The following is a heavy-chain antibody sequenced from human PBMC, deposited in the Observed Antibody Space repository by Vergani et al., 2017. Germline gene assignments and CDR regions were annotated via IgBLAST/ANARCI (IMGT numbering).Heavy chain of an antibody. D-gene: IGHD6-6*01. CDR3: ARGRSSSATRFDP. J-gene: IGHJ5*02. V-gene: IGHV3-21*01. CDR2: ISSSSSYI. Sequence: VQLVESGGGVVQPGRSLRLSCAASGFTFSSYSMNWVRQAPGKGLEWVSSISSSSSYIYYADSVKGRFTISRDNAKNSLYLQMNSLRAEDTAVYYCARGRSSSATRFDPWGQGTLVTVSS. CDR1: GFTFSSYS.